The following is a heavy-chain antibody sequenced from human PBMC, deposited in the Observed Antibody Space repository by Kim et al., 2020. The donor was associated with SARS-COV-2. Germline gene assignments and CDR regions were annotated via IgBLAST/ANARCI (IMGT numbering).Heavy chain of an antibody. Sequence: SETLSLTCTVSGGSISSGSYYWSWIRQPAGKGLEWIGRIYTSGSTNYNPSLKSRVTISVDTSKNQFSLKLSSVTAADTAVYYCARGSQVYCSSTSCPRGGWFDPCGQGTLVTVSS. CDR3: ARGSQVYCSSTSCPRGGWFDP. V-gene: IGHV4-61*02. D-gene: IGHD2-2*01. CDR1: GGSISSGSYY. CDR2: IYTSGST. J-gene: IGHJ5*02.